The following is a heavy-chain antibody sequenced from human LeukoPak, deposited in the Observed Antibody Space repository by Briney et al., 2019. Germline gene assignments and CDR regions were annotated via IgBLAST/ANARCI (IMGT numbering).Heavy chain of an antibody. CDR3: ARLALWLGELLPNTLRFDP. Sequence: ASVKVSCKASGYTFTSYGISWVRQAPGQGLEWMGWISAYNGNTNYAQKLQGRVTMTTDTSTSTAYMELRSLRSDDTAVYYCARLALWLGELLPNTLRFDPWGQGTLVTVSS. J-gene: IGHJ5*02. D-gene: IGHD3-10*01. CDR1: GYTFTSYG. CDR2: ISAYNGNT. V-gene: IGHV1-18*01.